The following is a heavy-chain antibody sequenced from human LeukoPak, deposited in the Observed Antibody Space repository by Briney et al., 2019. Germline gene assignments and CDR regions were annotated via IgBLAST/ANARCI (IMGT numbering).Heavy chain of an antibody. CDR3: ARHRYSSGYSSLAS. D-gene: IGHD3-22*01. CDR1: GGSISSSNYY. J-gene: IGHJ5*02. CDR2: IYYSGST. Sequence: SETLSLTCTVSGGSISSSNYYWGWIRQPPRKGLEWSGSIYYSGSTYYNPSLKSRITISVDTSKNQFSLKLTSVTAADTAVYYCARHRYSSGYSSLASWGQGTLVTVSS. V-gene: IGHV4-39*01.